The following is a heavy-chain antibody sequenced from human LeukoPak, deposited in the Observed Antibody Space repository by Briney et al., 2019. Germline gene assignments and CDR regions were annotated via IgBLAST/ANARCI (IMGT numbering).Heavy chain of an antibody. V-gene: IGHV1-2*02. CDR1: GYTFTGYY. Sequence: ASVKVSCKASGYTFTGYYRHWVRQAPGQGLEWMGWINPNSGGTNYAQKFQGRVTMTGDTSISTAYMELSRLRSDDTAVYYCARDLFWTGYYYFDYWGQGTLVTVSS. D-gene: IGHD3/OR15-3a*01. J-gene: IGHJ4*02. CDR3: ARDLFWTGYYYFDY. CDR2: INPNSGGT.